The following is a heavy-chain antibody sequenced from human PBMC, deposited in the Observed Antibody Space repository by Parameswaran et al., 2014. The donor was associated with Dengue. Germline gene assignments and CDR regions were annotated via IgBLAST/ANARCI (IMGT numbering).Heavy chain of an antibody. V-gene: IGHV3-23*01. J-gene: IGHJ4*02. CDR2: ISGSGGST. D-gene: IGHD3-22*01. CDR3: AKSRPRITMIVVVLSYFDY. Sequence: RWIRQPPGKGLEWVSAISGSGGSTYYADSVKGRFTISRDNSKNTLYLQMNSLRAEDTAVYYCAKSRPRITMIVVVLSYFDYWGQGTLVTVSS.